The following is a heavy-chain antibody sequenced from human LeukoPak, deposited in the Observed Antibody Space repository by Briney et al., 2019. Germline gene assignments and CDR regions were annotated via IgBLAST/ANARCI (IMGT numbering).Heavy chain of an antibody. CDR2: XYPGDSDT. CDR1: GYSFTSYW. CDR3: ARRYNWNENNWFDP. D-gene: IGHD1-1*01. Sequence: GESLKISCKGSGYSFTSYWIGWVRQMPGKGLXXXXXXYPGDSDTRYSPSFQGQVTISADKSISTAYLQWSSLKASDTAMYYCARRYNWNENNWFDPWGQGTLVTVSS. J-gene: IGHJ5*02. V-gene: IGHV5-51*01.